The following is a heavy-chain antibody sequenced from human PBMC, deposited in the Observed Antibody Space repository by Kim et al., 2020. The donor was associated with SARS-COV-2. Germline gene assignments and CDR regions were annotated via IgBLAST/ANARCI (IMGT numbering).Heavy chain of an antibody. CDR3: ATDPSAAMAYFDY. V-gene: IGHV1-24*01. J-gene: IGHJ4*02. Sequence: YAQKFQGRVTMTEDTSTDTAYMELSSLRSEDTAVYYCATDPSAAMAYFDYWGQGTLVTVSS. D-gene: IGHD5-18*01.